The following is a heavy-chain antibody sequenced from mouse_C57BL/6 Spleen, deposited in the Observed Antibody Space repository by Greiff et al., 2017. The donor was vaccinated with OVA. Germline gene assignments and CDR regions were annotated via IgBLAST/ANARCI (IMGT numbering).Heavy chain of an antibody. CDR3: ARFTYDYEGYFDY. V-gene: IGHV1-4*01. D-gene: IGHD2-4*01. CDR2: INPSSGYT. Sequence: VQGVESGAELARPGASVKMSCKASGYTFTSYTMHWVKQRPGQGLEWIGYINPSSGYTKYNQKFKDKATLTADKSSSTAYMQLSSLTSEDSAVYYCARFTYDYEGYFDYWGQGTTLTVSS. CDR1: GYTFTSYT. J-gene: IGHJ2*01.